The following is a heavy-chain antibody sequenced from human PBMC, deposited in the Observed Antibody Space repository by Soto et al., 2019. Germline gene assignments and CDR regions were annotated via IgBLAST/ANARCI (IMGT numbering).Heavy chain of an antibody. V-gene: IGHV4-34*01. Sequence: SETLSLTCAVYGGSFSCYYWSWIRQPPGKGLEWIGEINHSGSTNYNPSLKSRVTISVDTSKNQFSLELSSVTAADTAVYYCARGRKGITIFGVATPPYYYYYGMDVWGQGTTVTVSS. D-gene: IGHD3-3*01. CDR1: GGSFSCYY. CDR2: INHSGST. J-gene: IGHJ6*02. CDR3: ARGRKGITIFGVATPPYYYYYGMDV.